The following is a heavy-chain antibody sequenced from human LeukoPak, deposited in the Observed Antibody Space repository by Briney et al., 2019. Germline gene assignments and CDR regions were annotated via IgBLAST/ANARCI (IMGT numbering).Heavy chain of an antibody. J-gene: IGHJ4*02. V-gene: IGHV3-21*01. CDR2: ISSSSSYI. CDR1: GFTFSSYG. D-gene: IGHD6-19*01. CDR3: ARVGWDY. Sequence: GGSLRLSCAASGFTFSSYGMSWVRQAPGKGLEWVSSISSSSSYIFFADSVKGRFTISRDNAKHSLELQMNSLRAEDTAVYYCARVGWDYWGQGTLVTVSS.